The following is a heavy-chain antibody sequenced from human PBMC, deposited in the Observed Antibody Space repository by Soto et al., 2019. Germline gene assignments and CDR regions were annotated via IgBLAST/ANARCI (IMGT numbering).Heavy chain of an antibody. CDR1: GFTFRNYG. J-gene: IGHJ4*02. V-gene: IGHV3-21*01. CDR2: ITSSSSYI. CDR3: ARDNSAWGRDH. D-gene: IGHD3-16*01. Sequence: EVQLVESGGGLVKPGASLRLSCAASGFTFRNYGMSWVRQAPGKGLEWVSSITSSSSYINYTDSLKGRFTISRDNGKNSLYLQMNSLRVEDTAVYYWARDNSAWGRDHWGQGTLVTVSS.